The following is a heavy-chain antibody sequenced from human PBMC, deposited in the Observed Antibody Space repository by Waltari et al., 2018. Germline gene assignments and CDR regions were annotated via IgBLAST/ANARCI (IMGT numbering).Heavy chain of an antibody. CDR3: ARGNAFDF. CDR1: GDSITRYY. V-gene: IGHV4-59*01. J-gene: IGHJ3*01. CDR2: IYHSGST. Sequence: QVQLQESGPGLVKPSETLSLTCTVSGDSITRYYWNWIRQPPGKGLEWIAYIYHSGSTTYNPSLKSRVTLSIDMSKSQFSLNLTSVTAADTAVYYCARGNAFDFWGQGTLVTVSS.